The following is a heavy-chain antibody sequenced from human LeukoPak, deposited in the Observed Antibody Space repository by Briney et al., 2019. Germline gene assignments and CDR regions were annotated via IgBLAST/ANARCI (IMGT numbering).Heavy chain of an antibody. D-gene: IGHD5-12*01. Sequence: ASVKVSCTASGYTFTGYYMHWVRQAPGQGLEWMGWINPNSGGTNYAQKFQGRVTMTRDTSISTAYMELSKLRSDDTAVYYCARNKALREYSGYDGHDRAFDIWGQGTMVTVSS. CDR2: INPNSGGT. J-gene: IGHJ3*02. V-gene: IGHV1-2*02. CDR3: ARNKALREYSGYDGHDRAFDI. CDR1: GYTFTGYY.